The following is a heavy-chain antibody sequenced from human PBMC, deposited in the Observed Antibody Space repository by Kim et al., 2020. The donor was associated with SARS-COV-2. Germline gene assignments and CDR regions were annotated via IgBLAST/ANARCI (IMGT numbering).Heavy chain of an antibody. J-gene: IGHJ4*01. CDR3: AKGGYDTRDYSAPFDY. CDR1: GFPFSSSA. CDR2: IMSNGINT. D-gene: IGHD3-22*01. V-gene: IGHV3-23*01. Sequence: GGSLRLSCAASGFPFSSSAMSWVRQAPGKGLEWLSTIMSNGINTYYADSVKGRFTVSRDNSKNTLFLQMHSLRAEDTAVYYCAKGGYDTRDYSAPFDYWG.